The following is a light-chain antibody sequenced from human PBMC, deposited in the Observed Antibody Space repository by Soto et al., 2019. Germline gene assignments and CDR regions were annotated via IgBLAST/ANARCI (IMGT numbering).Light chain of an antibody. CDR1: QAISNY. CDR3: QMHNSAPFS. CDR2: TAS. J-gene: IGKJ3*01. V-gene: IGKV1-27*01. Sequence: DIQMTQSPSSLSASVGDRVTITCLASQAISNYVAWYQQRPGKVPKLLIYTASTLQSGVPSRFSGSGSGTDFTLTIRSLQPEDVATYYCQMHNSAPFSFGPGTKVDIK.